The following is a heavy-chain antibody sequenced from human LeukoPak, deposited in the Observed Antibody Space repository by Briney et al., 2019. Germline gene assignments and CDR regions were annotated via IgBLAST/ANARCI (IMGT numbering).Heavy chain of an antibody. CDR2: INPSGGST. V-gene: IGHV1-46*01. CDR3: SRSPVGATFGA. CDR1: GYTFTSYY. Sequence: GASVKVSCKASGYTFTSYYMHWVRQAPGQGLEWMGIINPSGGSTSYAQKFQGRVTMTRDTSISTAYMELSRLRSDDTAVYYCSRSPVGATFGAWGQGTLVTVSS. J-gene: IGHJ5*02. D-gene: IGHD1-26*01.